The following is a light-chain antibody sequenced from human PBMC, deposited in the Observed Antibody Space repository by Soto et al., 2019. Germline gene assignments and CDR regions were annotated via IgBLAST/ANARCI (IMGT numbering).Light chain of an antibody. V-gene: IGKV1-33*01. CDR3: QQYDDLPFT. J-gene: IGKJ4*01. CDR1: QAIGNY. Sequence: DIQMTQSPSSLSASVGDRVTITCQASQAIGNYLTWYQQKPGKAPKLIIYEASNLETVFPSRFSGSGSGTDFTFSINSLQPEDIATYYCQQYDDLPFTFGGGTKVEIK. CDR2: EAS.